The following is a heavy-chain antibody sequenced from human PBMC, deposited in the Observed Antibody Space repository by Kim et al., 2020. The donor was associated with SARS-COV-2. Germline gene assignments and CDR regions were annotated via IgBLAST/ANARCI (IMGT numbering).Heavy chain of an antibody. CDR1: GGSFSGYY. Sequence: SETLSLTCAVYGGSFSGYYWSWIRQPPGKGLEWIGEINHSGSTNYNPSLKSRVTISVDTSKNEFSLKLSSVTAADTAVYYCARGSFRIFHYYDSSGYPGPADYWGQGTLVTVSS. CDR3: ARGSFRIFHYYDSSGYPGPADY. J-gene: IGHJ4*02. CDR2: INHSGST. D-gene: IGHD3-22*01. V-gene: IGHV4-34*01.